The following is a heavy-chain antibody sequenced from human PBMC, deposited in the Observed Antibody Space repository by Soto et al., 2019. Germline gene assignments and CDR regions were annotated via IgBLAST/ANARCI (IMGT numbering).Heavy chain of an antibody. Sequence: SETLSLTCTVSGGSISSGGYYWSWIRQHPGKGLEWIGYIYYSGSTYYNPSLKSRVTISVDTSKNQFSLKLSSVTAADTAVYYCARSDYCSSTSCLQGFDPWGQGTLATVSS. CDR1: GGSISSGGYY. CDR2: IYYSGST. D-gene: IGHD2-2*01. V-gene: IGHV4-31*03. CDR3: ARSDYCSSTSCLQGFDP. J-gene: IGHJ5*02.